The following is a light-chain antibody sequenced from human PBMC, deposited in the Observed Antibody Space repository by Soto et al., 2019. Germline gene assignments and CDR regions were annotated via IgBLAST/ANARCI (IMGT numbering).Light chain of an antibody. CDR1: QEISNY. Sequence: DIQMTQSPSSLSASVGDRVTITCQASQEISNYVNWYQQKQGKAPNLLVYDASNLQPGVPSRFSGSGSGTVFTFTISSLQPEDIATYFCQQFYDLPYTFGQGTKLQIK. V-gene: IGKV1-33*01. CDR3: QQFYDLPYT. J-gene: IGKJ2*01. CDR2: DAS.